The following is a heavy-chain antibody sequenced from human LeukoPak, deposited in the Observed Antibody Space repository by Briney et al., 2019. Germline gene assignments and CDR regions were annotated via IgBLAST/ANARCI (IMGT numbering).Heavy chain of an antibody. CDR2: IRWVGGST. Sequence: GGSLRLSCAASGDTFGQGNEMHWVGKRQGKGLEWVSLIRWVGGSTYYADSVKGRSTISTHNSRHTLYLQMNSLGAEDTALYYCAKDKEYSGFGPILSGYYYGMDVWGKGTTVTVSS. CDR3: AKDKEYSGFGPILSGYYYGMDV. D-gene: IGHD5-12*01. J-gene: IGHJ6*04. CDR1: GDTFGQGNE. V-gene: IGHV3-43D*04.